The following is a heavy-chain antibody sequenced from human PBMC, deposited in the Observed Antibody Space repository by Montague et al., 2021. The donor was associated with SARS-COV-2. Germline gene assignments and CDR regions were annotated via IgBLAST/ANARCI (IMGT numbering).Heavy chain of an antibody. CDR2: IPYSGST. CDR3: ANFRRTQLLFGTLYYGMDV. CDR1: VRSSSSDS. D-gene: IGHD2-2*01. Sequence: SETLSLTCTGAVRSSSSDSWGWIGQPPVRRLQCIGCIPYSGSTNYNPSLKSRVTISVDTSKNHSTLRLSSVTAADTAVYYCANFRRTQLLFGTLYYGMDVWGQGTTVTVSS. V-gene: IGHV4-59*01. J-gene: IGHJ6*02.